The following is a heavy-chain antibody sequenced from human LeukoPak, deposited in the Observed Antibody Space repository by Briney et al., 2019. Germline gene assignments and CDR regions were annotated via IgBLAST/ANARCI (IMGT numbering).Heavy chain of an antibody. V-gene: IGHV4-34*01. Sequence: SETLSLTCAVYGGSFSGYYWSWIRQPPGKGLEWIGEINHSGSTNYNPSLKSRVTIPVDTSKNQFSLKLSSVTAADTAVYYCARGCKQWLVHGCRSFAFDIWGQGTMVTVSS. J-gene: IGHJ3*02. D-gene: IGHD6-19*01. CDR2: INHSGST. CDR1: GGSFSGYY. CDR3: ARGCKQWLVHGCRSFAFDI.